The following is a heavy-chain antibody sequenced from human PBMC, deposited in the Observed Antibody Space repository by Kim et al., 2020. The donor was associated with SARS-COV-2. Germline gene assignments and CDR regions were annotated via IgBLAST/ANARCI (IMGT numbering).Heavy chain of an antibody. Sequence: GGSLRLSCAASGFTFSSYAMHWVRQAPGKGLEWVAVISYDGSNKYYADSVKGRFTISRDNSKNTLYLQMNSLRAEDTAVYYCARGPELTVTTLYLYYYYGMDV. CDR2: ISYDGSNK. CDR1: GFTFSSYA. J-gene: IGHJ6*01. D-gene: IGHD4-17*01. CDR3: ARGPELTVTTLYLYYYYGMDV. V-gene: IGHV3-30*04.